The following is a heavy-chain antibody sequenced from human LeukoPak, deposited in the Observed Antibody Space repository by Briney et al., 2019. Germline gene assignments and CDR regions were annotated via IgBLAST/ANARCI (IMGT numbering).Heavy chain of an antibody. CDR2: ISGSGGST. J-gene: IGHJ4*02. Sequence: GGPLRLSCAASGFTFSSYAMSCVRQAPGKGLVWVSAISGSGGSTYYADSVKGRITISRDNTKNTLYLQMNSLRAEDTAVYYCAEDDVGATGLFHYWGQGTLVTVSS. D-gene: IGHD1-26*01. V-gene: IGHV3-23*01. CDR3: AEDDVGATGLFHY. CDR1: GFTFSSYA.